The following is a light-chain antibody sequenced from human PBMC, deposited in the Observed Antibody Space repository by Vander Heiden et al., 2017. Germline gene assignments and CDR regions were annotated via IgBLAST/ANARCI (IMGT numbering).Light chain of an antibody. Sequence: QYALPQPPSASGSPRQSVTISCTGTRSDIGDYKYVYWYQQHPGKAPNLMIYDVTKRPSGVPDRFSGSKSGNTASLTVSGLQAEDEADYYCSSYAGNNNSVFGSGTKVAVL. CDR1: RSDIGDYKY. J-gene: IGLJ1*01. CDR2: DVT. CDR3: SSYAGNNNSV. V-gene: IGLV2-8*01.